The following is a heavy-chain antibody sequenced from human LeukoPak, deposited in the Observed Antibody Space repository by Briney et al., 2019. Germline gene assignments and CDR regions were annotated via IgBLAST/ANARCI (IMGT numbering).Heavy chain of an antibody. CDR2: IKQDGSEK. D-gene: IGHD3-16*01. V-gene: IGHV3-7*01. Sequence: GGSLRLSCAASGFTFSSYSMNWVRQAPGKGLEWVASIKQDGSEKYYVGSVEGRFTISRDNAKNSLYLQMNSLRADDTAVYYCARGSPFGGYWGQGTLVTVSS. J-gene: IGHJ4*02. CDR3: ARGSPFGGY. CDR1: GFTFSSYS.